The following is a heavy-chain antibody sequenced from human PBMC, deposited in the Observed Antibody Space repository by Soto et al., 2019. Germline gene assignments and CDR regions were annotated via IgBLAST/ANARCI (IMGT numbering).Heavy chain of an antibody. CDR1: CYTFTGYV. CDR2: ISAYNGNT. J-gene: IGHJ3*02. Sequence: ASVPVYFPASCYTFTGYVIVLVRQDPGQGLEWMGWISAYNGNTNYAQKLQGRVTMTTDTSTSTAYMELRSLRSDDTAVYYCARDTKSLVDRSGWRHDAFDIWGQGTMVTVSS. CDR3: ARDTKSLVDRSGWRHDAFDI. V-gene: IGHV1-18*01. D-gene: IGHD6-19*01.